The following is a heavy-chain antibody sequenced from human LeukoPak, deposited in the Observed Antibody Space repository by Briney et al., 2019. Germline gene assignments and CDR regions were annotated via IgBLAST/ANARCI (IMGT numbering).Heavy chain of an antibody. D-gene: IGHD2-2*01. Sequence: GGSLRLSCAASGFTVSSNYMSWVRQAPGKGLEWVSVIYSGDSTQYADSVKGRFTISSDNSKNTLYLQMNSLRAEDTAVYYCARVGPDCSSTSCYDYWGQGTLVTVSS. CDR3: ARVGPDCSSTSCYDY. CDR2: IYSGDST. V-gene: IGHV3-53*01. J-gene: IGHJ4*02. CDR1: GFTVSSNY.